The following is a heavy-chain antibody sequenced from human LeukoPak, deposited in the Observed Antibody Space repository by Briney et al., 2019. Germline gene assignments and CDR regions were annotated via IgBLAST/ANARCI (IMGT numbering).Heavy chain of an antibody. Sequence: SETRSLTCAVYGGSFGGYYWSWVRQPPGKGLEWNGEINHGGSTNYIPSLKSRVTISVDTSKNQFSLKLSSVTAADTAVYYCARGLDQYGSGSYYNDYWGQGTLVTVSS. J-gene: IGHJ4*02. CDR1: GGSFGGYY. CDR3: ARGLDQYGSGSYYNDY. CDR2: INHGGST. V-gene: IGHV4-34*01. D-gene: IGHD3-10*01.